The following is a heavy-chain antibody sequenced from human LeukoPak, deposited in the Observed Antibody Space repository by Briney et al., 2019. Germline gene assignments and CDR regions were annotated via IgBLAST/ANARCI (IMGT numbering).Heavy chain of an antibody. CDR3: ARRIAGRRVDYFDY. CDR2: ISSFSTYM. D-gene: IGHD6-6*01. J-gene: IGHJ4*02. CDR1: GFTFSTYT. V-gene: IGHV3-21*01. Sequence: GGSLRLSCAASGFTFSTYTMNWVRQAPGKGLEWVSSISSFSTYMYYADSVKGRFTISRDDAKNSLYLQMNSLRVEDTAVYYCARRIAGRRVDYFDYWGQGTLVTVSS.